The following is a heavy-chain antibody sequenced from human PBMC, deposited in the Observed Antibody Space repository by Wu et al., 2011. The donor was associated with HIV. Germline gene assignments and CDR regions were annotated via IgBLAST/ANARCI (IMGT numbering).Heavy chain of an antibody. CDR1: GYTFTSYG. J-gene: IGHJ4*02. CDR3: ARQHYYDSSGYRGDFDY. V-gene: IGHV1-18*01. D-gene: IGHD3-22*01. Sequence: QVQLVQSGAEVKKPGASVKVSCKASGYTFTSYGISWVRQAPGQGLEWMGWISAYNGNTNYAQKLQGRVTMTTDTSTSTAYMGLRSLRSDDTAVYYCARQHYYDSSGYRGDFDYWGQGTLVTVSS. CDR2: ISAYNGNT.